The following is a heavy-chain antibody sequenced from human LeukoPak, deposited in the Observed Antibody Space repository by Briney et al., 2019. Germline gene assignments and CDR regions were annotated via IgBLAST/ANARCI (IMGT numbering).Heavy chain of an antibody. CDR1: GYSFTSYA. D-gene: IGHD3-22*01. J-gene: IGHJ3*02. CDR2: INTNTGNP. Sequence: GASVKVSCQASGYSFTSYAMNWVRQAPGQGLEWMGWINTNTGNPTYAQGFTGRFVFSLDTSVSTAYLQISSLKAEDTAVYYCARVVPSPDYYDSSGYSAFDIWGQGTMVTVSS. CDR3: ARVVPSPDYYDSSGYSAFDI. V-gene: IGHV7-4-1*02.